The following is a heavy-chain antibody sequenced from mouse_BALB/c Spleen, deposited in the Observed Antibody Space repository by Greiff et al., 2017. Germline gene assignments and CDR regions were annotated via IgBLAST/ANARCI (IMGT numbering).Heavy chain of an antibody. CDR2: INPYNGGT. D-gene: IGHD2-4*01. Sequence: EVQLQQSGPELVKPGASVKISCKASDYSFTGYIMNWVKQSHGKSLEWIGEINPYNGGTSYNQKFKGKATLTVDTSSSTAYMELHSLTSEDSLVYYCARMITAYWGQGTLVTVSA. V-gene: IGHV1S9*01. CDR1: DYSFTGYI. J-gene: IGHJ3*01. CDR3: ARMITAY.